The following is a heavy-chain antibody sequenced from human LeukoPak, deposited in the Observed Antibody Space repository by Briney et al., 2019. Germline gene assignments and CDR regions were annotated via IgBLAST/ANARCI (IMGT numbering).Heavy chain of an antibody. Sequence: SETLSLTCTVSGGSISSYYWSWIRQPPGKGLEWIGYIYYSGSTNYNPFLKSRVTISVDTSKNQFSLKLSSVTAADTAVYYCARDSHDICSGGSCYSHYYYYMDVWGKGTTVTVSS. CDR3: ARDSHDICSGGSCYSHYYYYMDV. D-gene: IGHD2-15*01. J-gene: IGHJ6*03. V-gene: IGHV4-59*01. CDR1: GGSISSYY. CDR2: IYYSGST.